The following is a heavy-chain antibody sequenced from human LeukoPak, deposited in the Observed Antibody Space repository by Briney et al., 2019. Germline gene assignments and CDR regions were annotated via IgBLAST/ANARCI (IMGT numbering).Heavy chain of an antibody. CDR3: AKDGRRLGELSHLFDY. D-gene: IGHD3-16*02. V-gene: IGHV3-23*01. CDR2: ISGSGGST. J-gene: IGHJ4*02. Sequence: GESLRLSCAASGFTFSSYAMSWVRQAPGKGLEWVSAISGSGGSTYYADSVKGRFTISRDNSKNTLYLQMNSLRAEDTAVYYCAKDGRRLGELSHLFDYWGQGTLVTVSS. CDR1: GFTFSSYA.